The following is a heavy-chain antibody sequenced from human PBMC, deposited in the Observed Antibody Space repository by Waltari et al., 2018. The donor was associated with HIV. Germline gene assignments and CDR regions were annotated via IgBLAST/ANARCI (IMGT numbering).Heavy chain of an antibody. V-gene: IGHV4-59*02. CDR3: ARDYSKTGPFMDV. CDR1: GGSVTNYY. D-gene: IGHD1-1*01. CDR2: LYYSGGT. J-gene: IGHJ6*03. Sequence: QVQLQESGPGLVKPSETLSLTCTVSGGSVTNYYWSWIRQSPGRGLEWIGYLYYSGGTKYNPSLKSRVTMSVDTAKSQLSLKLTSVTAADTAVYYCARDYSKTGPFMDVWGRGTTVTVSS.